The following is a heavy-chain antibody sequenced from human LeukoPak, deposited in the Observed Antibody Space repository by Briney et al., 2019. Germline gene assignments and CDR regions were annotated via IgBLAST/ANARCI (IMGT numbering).Heavy chain of an antibody. CDR2: VNPNSGGT. J-gene: IGHJ4*02. CDR1: GYTFPDYY. CDR3: ARGRRILVGDTNAGDFFDF. V-gene: IGHV1-2*02. Sequence: ASVKVSCKASGYTFPDYYILWVRQAPGQGLEWMGWVNPNSGGTYYAQKFQGRVTMTRDTSISRAYMELSRMRSDDTAVYYCARGRRILVGDTNAGDFFDFWGQGTLVTVSS. D-gene: IGHD1-26*01.